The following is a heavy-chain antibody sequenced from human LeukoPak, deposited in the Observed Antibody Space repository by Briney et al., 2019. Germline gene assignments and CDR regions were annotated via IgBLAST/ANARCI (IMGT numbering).Heavy chain of an antibody. CDR2: ISYDGSNK. CDR1: GLTFSSYA. J-gene: IGHJ4*02. Sequence: GGSLRLSCAASGLTFSSYAMHWVRQAPGKGLEWVAVISYDGSNKYYADSVKGRFTISRDNSKNTLYLQMNSLRAEDTAVYYCARSDHTYYYDSSGYTQPVDWGQGTLVTVSS. D-gene: IGHD3-22*01. CDR3: ARSDHTYYYDSSGYTQPVD. V-gene: IGHV3-30-3*01.